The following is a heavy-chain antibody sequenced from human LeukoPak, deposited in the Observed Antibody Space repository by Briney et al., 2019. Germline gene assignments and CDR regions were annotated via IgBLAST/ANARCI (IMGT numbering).Heavy chain of an antibody. Sequence: ASVKVSCKASGYTFTRYYMHWVRQAPGQWLEWMGIINPSGGSTSYAQKFQGRVTMTRDTSTSTVYMELSSLRSEDTAVYYCARLAAAGPYFGYWGQGTLVTVSS. V-gene: IGHV1-46*03. CDR1: GYTFTRYY. D-gene: IGHD6-13*01. J-gene: IGHJ4*02. CDR2: INPSGGST. CDR3: ARLAAAGPYFGY.